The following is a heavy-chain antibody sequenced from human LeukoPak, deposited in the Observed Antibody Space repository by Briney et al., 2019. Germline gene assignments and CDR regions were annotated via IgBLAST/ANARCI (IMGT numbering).Heavy chain of an antibody. Sequence: GGSLRLSCAASGFTSSDYYMSWIRQAPGKGLEWVSYISSSGSTIYYADSVKGRFTISRDNAKNSLYLQMNSLRAEDTALYYCAKALLAYCGGDCYPSDAFDIWGQGTMVTVSS. V-gene: IGHV3-11*01. CDR1: GFTSSDYY. J-gene: IGHJ3*02. D-gene: IGHD2-21*02. CDR3: AKALLAYCGGDCYPSDAFDI. CDR2: ISSSGSTI.